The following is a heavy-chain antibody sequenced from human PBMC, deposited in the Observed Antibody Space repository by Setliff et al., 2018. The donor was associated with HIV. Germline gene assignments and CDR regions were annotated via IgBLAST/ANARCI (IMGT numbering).Heavy chain of an antibody. CDR2: IYYSGNI. V-gene: IGHV4-59*11. CDR3: ARNRVPSSL. CDR1: GGSISSHY. D-gene: IGHD3-10*01. Sequence: SETLSLTCTVSGGSISSHYWSWIRQPPGKGLEWIGNIYYSGNINYNPSLKSRVTISLDTPKNQFSLKLNSVIAADTAVYYCARNRVPSSLWGQGTLVTVSS. J-gene: IGHJ4*02.